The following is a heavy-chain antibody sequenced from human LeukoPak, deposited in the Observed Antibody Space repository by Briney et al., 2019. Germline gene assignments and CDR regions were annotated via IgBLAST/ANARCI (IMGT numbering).Heavy chain of an antibody. CDR2: IKSKTDGGTT. CDR3: TTGRYRGLRYFDWLSNGYFDY. J-gene: IGHJ4*02. Sequence: GGSLRLSCAASGFTFSNAWMSWVRQAPGKGLEWVGRIKSKTDGGTTDYAAPVKGRFTISRDDSKNTLYLQMNSLKTEDTAVYYCTTGRYRGLRYFDWLSNGYFDYWGQGTLVTVSS. CDR1: GFTFSNAW. V-gene: IGHV3-15*01. D-gene: IGHD3-9*01.